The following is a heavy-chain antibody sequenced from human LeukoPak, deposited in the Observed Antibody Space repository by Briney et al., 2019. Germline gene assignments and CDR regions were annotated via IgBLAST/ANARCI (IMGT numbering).Heavy chain of an antibody. V-gene: IGHV3-23*01. CDR3: AKDYYDSSGYYAGMVFDY. CDR1: GFTFSSYA. J-gene: IGHJ4*02. Sequence: TGGSLRLSCAASGFTFSSYAMSWVRQAPGKGLEWVSAISGSGGSTYYADSVKGRFTISRDNSKNTPYLQMNSLRAEDTAVYYCAKDYYDSSGYYAGMVFDYWGQGTLVTVSS. CDR2: ISGSGGST. D-gene: IGHD3-22*01.